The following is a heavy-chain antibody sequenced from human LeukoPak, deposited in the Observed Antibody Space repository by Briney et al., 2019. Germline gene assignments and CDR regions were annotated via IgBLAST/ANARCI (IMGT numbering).Heavy chain of an antibody. D-gene: IGHD3-22*01. CDR2: ISSNGGST. Sequence: GGSLRLSCAASGFTFSSYAMHWVRQAPGKGLEYVSAISSNGGSTYYANSVKGRFTISRDNSKNTLYLQMGSLRAEDTAVYYCTTRLYYYDSSGYSSPFFDYWGQGTLVTVSS. CDR3: TTRLYYYDSSGYSSPFFDY. CDR1: GFTFSSYA. J-gene: IGHJ4*02. V-gene: IGHV3-64*01.